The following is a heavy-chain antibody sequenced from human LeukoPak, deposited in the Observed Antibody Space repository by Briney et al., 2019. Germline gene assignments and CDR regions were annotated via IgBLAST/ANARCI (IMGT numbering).Heavy chain of an antibody. D-gene: IGHD3-22*01. Sequence: ASVKVSCKASGYIFTGYLMHWMRQAPGQGLEWMGRINPNSGGTNYAQKFQGVATLTRDASISTAYMELSSLRSDDTAVYYCARGRGSEVVSYVDYWGQGTLVTVSS. V-gene: IGHV1-2*02. J-gene: IGHJ4*02. CDR3: ARGRGSEVVSYVDY. CDR2: INPNSGGT. CDR1: GYIFTGYL.